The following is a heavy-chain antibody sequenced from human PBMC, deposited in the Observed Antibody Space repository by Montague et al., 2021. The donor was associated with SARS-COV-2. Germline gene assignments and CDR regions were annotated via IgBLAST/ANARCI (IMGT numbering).Heavy chain of an antibody. Sequence: PALVKPTQTLTLTCTFSGFSLSTSGVGVGWIRQPPGKALEWLALIYWDDDKRYSPSLKSRLTITKDTSKNQVVLTMTNMDPVDTATYYCAHRVGIAADSNGFEFDPWGQGTLVTVSS. V-gene: IGHV2-5*02. D-gene: IGHD6-13*01. CDR2: IYWDDDK. CDR3: AHRVGIAADSNGFEFDP. J-gene: IGHJ5*02. CDR1: GFSLSTSGVG.